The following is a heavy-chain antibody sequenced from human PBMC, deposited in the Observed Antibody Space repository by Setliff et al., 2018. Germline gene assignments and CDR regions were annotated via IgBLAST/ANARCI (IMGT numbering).Heavy chain of an antibody. CDR1: GYTFTNYG. J-gene: IGHJ4*02. D-gene: IGHD2-2*01. CDR2: INNYNTNT. Sequence: ASVKVSCKASGYTFTNYGITWVRQAPGQGLEWMGWINNYNTNTKYAQRFQGRVTLTTDTSTGTAYMEVKSLTSDDTAVYYCARLVRYCTRTSCQRTPSAEYWGQGTLVTVSS. CDR3: ARLVRYCTRTSCQRTPSAEY. V-gene: IGHV1-18*01.